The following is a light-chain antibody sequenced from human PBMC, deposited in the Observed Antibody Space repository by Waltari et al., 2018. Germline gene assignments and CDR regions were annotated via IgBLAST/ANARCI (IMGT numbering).Light chain of an antibody. CDR1: ILSNRY. Sequence: SYELTQPSSVSVSLGQTATITCSGDILSNRYVRWFQQKAGQPPVLVIYQDTERPSGIPEPFSGSSSGTTVTLTISGAQVEDEADYYCYSTADHDLGVFAAGTKVTVL. CDR2: QDT. J-gene: IGLJ1*01. CDR3: YSTADHDLGV. V-gene: IGLV3-27*01.